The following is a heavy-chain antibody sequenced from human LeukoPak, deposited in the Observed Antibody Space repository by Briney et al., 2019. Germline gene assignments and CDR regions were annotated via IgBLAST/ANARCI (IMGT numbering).Heavy chain of an antibody. CDR2: ISSSSSYI. CDR1: GFXFSSYS. D-gene: IGHD3-10*01. V-gene: IGHV3-21*01. CDR3: ARARYYYGSGSYPTDY. Sequence: GGSLRLSCAASGFXFSSYSINWVRQAPGKGLKWVSSISSSSSYIYYADSVKGRFTISRDNAKNSLYLQMNSLRAEDTAVYYCARARYYYGSGSYPTDYWGQGTLVTVSS. J-gene: IGHJ4*02.